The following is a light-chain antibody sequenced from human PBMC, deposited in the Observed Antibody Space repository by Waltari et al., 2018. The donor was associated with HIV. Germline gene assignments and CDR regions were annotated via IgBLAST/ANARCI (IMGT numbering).Light chain of an antibody. CDR1: HRHIDNSNR. Sequence: QSALTQPRPVSGSPGQSVTISCAGPHRHIDNSNRSSWYQQHPNRAPKLLIFDVTQRPSGVPDRFSGSESGNTASLTISGLQTDDEADYFCCSYAGAYIVFATGTKVTVL. CDR2: DVT. CDR3: CSYAGAYIV. J-gene: IGLJ1*01. V-gene: IGLV2-11*01.